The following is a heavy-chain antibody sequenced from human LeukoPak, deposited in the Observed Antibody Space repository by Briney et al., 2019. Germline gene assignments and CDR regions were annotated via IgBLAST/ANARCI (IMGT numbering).Heavy chain of an antibody. CDR1: GGSMSNYY. J-gene: IGHJ5*02. CDR2: MFYTGG. Sequence: SETLSLTCTVSGGSMSNYYWNWIRQPPGKGLEWIGYMFYTGGKYNPSLKSRVTISVDTSKRQISLKLTSVTTADTAVYYCATNLPGYSYGYWVAWGQGTLVTVSS. CDR3: ATNLPGYSYGYWVA. V-gene: IGHV4-59*01. D-gene: IGHD5-18*01.